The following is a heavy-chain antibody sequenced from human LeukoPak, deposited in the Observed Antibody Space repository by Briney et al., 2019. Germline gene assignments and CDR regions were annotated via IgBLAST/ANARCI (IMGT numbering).Heavy chain of an antibody. CDR3: ATNREGPSIGATIIGGFDY. J-gene: IGHJ4*02. CDR1: GGSISNYY. Sequence: PSETLSPTCTVSGGSISNYYWSWIRPPAGKGREWIGRIFSSGSTNYNPSLKSRVTMSVDTSKNQFSLKMSSVTAENTAVYYGATNREGPSIGATIIGGFDYWGQGTLVTVSS. V-gene: IGHV4-4*07. CDR2: IFSSGST. D-gene: IGHD5-12*01.